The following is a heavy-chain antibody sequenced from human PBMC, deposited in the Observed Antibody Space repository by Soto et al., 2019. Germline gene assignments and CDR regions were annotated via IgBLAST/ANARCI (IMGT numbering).Heavy chain of an antibody. D-gene: IGHD3-10*01. Sequence: QVQLVQSGAEVKKPGASVKVSCKASGYTFTSYAMYWVRQAPGHRLEWMGWINAGNGNTKYSQKFQGRVTITRDTSASTAYMELSSLRSEDTAMYYCARDMGFGLSDYWGQGTLVTVSS. CDR3: ARDMGFGLSDY. V-gene: IGHV1-3*01. J-gene: IGHJ4*02. CDR2: INAGNGNT. CDR1: GYTFTSYA.